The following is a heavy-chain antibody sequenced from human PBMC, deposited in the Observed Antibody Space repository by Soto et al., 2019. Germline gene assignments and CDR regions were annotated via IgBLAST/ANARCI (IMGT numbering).Heavy chain of an antibody. D-gene: IGHD3-10*01. CDR3: AKEGPSFQVFLWHPFAY. CDR1: GFTFSSYA. J-gene: IGHJ4*02. V-gene: IGHV3-23*01. Sequence: GGSLRLSCAASGFTFSSYAMSWVRQAPGKGLEWVSAISGSGGSTYYADSVKGRFTISRDNSKNTLYLQMNSLRAEDTAVYYCAKEGPSFQVFLWHPFAYWGQGTLVTVSS. CDR2: ISGSGGST.